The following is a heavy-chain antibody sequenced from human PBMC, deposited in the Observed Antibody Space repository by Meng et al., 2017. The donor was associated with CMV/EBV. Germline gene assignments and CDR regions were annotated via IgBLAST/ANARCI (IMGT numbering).Heavy chain of an antibody. Sequence: GGSLRLSCAASGFTFSSYGMHWVRQAPGKGLEWVAFIRYDRSNKYYADSVKGRFTISRDNSKNTLYLQMNSLRAEDTAVYYCAKPIRFLEWLNGMDVWGQGTTVTVSS. V-gene: IGHV3-30*02. J-gene: IGHJ6*02. CDR3: AKPIRFLEWLNGMDV. D-gene: IGHD3-3*01. CDR1: GFTFSSYG. CDR2: IRYDRSNK.